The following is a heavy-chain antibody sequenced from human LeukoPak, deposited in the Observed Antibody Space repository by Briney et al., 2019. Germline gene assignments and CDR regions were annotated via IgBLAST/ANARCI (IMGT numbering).Heavy chain of an antibody. CDR3: ARGIAAAGVTKFDY. CDR2: IHPGDSDT. D-gene: IGHD6-13*01. Sequence: GESLKISCKGSGYSFSTYWTGWVRQMPGKGLEWMGIIHPGDSDTRYSPSFQGQVTISADKSISTAYLQWSSLKASDTAVYYCARGIAAAGVTKFDYWGQGTLVTVSS. J-gene: IGHJ4*02. V-gene: IGHV5-51*01. CDR1: GYSFSTYW.